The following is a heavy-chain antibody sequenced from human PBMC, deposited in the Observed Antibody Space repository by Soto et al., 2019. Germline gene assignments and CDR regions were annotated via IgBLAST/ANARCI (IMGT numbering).Heavy chain of an antibody. Sequence: PSQTLSFTSTVSWASISRYYWSWIRQSPGKGLEWIGYLYNTGSTIYNPSLKSRVTISVDTSKNQFSLKLSSLTAADTAVYCCATSNWFDPWGQGTLVTDS. CDR3: ATSNWFDP. V-gene: IGHV4-59*08. CDR1: WASISRYY. J-gene: IGHJ5*02. CDR2: LYNTGST.